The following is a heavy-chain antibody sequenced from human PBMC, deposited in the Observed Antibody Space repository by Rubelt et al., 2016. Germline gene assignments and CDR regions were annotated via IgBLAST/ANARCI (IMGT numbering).Heavy chain of an antibody. CDR1: GFSLSSTGVG. Sequence: QITLKESGLTLVKPTQTLTLTCTFSGFSLSSTGVGVGWIRQPPGKALEWLALIYWDDDKRYSLSLNNRLTIIKDISKNQVVLSVTNTGTVETRTYYCALRGSPTRGCGYWRQGTLVSVST. V-gene: IGHV2-5*02. J-gene: IGHJ4*02. CDR3: ALRGSPTRGCGY. CDR2: IYWDDDK. D-gene: IGHD1-26*01.